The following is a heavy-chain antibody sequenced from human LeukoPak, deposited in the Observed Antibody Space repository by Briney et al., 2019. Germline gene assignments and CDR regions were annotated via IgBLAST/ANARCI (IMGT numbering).Heavy chain of an antibody. CDR3: AREDPQTTVPEGLDV. Sequence: SETLSITCTVSGGSISNYYWSWLRQPPGKGLEWIGYIYFSGTTNINPSLKSRVTISVDMSKNQFSLKLSSVTAADTAVYYCAREDPQTTVPEGLDVWGQGTTVTVSS. CDR2: IYFSGTT. V-gene: IGHV4-59*01. CDR1: GGSISNYY. J-gene: IGHJ6*02. D-gene: IGHD4-17*01.